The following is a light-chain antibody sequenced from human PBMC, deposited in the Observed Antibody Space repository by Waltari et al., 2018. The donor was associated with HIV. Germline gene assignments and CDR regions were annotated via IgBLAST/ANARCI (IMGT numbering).Light chain of an antibody. CDR2: SPN. CDR1: SGSVSSSYY. J-gene: IGLJ3*02. CDR3: VLYMGNGISV. V-gene: IGLV8-61*01. Sequence: QTVVTQEPSFSVSPGGTVTLTCGLSSGSVSSSYYPSWYQQTPGPAPRTLIYSPNTRSSVVPDRFAGSILGNKAALTITGAQADDESDYYCVLYMGNGISVFGGGTKLTVL.